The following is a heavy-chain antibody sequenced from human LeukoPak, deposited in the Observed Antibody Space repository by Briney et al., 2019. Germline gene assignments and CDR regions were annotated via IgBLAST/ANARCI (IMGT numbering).Heavy chain of an antibody. J-gene: IGHJ4*02. CDR2: TIPIFGTA. Sequence: ASVKVSCKASGGTFSSYAISWVRQAPGQGLEWMGGTIPIFGTANYAQKFQGRVTITADESTSTAYMELSSLRSEDTAVYYCARGGISGRWLQYTAGFDYWGQGTLVTVSS. CDR1: GGTFSSYA. V-gene: IGHV1-69*01. D-gene: IGHD5-24*01. CDR3: ARGGISGRWLQYTAGFDY.